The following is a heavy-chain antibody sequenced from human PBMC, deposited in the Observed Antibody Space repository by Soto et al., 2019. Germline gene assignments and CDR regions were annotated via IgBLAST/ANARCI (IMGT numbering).Heavy chain of an antibody. J-gene: IGHJ4*01. CDR1: GFSFSDYY. CDR2: ISSRSKTI. V-gene: IGHV3-11*01. Sequence: QEDLVESGGGLVRPGGSLKLSCAASGFSFSDYYMSWIRQAPGKGLEWVSDISSRSKTIFYADSVKDRFTISRDNAKNTLYLQMDSLRAEDTAVYYCARENTLTTFDKWGHGTLVTVSS. CDR3: ARENTLTTFDK. D-gene: IGHD1-1*01.